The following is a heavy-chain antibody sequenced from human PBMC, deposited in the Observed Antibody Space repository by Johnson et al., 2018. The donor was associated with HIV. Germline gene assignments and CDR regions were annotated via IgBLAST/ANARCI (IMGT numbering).Heavy chain of an antibody. CDR2: ISWNSGSI. CDR3: ANLIHEGLVDLVDAFDI. J-gene: IGHJ3*02. V-gene: IGHV3-9*01. Sequence: VQLVESGGGLVQPGRSLRLSCAASGFTFDDYAMHWVRQAPGKGLEWVSGISWNSGSIGYADSVQGRFTISRDNANNSLYLQMNSLRAEDTALYYCANLIHEGLVDLVDAFDIWGQGTMVTVSS. D-gene: IGHD6-6*01. CDR1: GFTFDDYA.